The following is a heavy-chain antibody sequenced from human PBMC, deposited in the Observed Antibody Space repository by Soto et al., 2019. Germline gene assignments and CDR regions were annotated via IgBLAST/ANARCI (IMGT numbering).Heavy chain of an antibody. Sequence: SETLSLTCTFSGGSISSCDYYWSWIRQPPGKGLEWIGYIYYSGSTYYNPSLKSRVTISVDTSKNQFSLKLSSVTAADTAVYYCAIYQGDSYGLYGLHGCGQGTTVTVSS. V-gene: IGHV4-30-4*01. D-gene: IGHD5-18*01. CDR1: GGSISSCDYY. J-gene: IGHJ6*02. CDR2: IYYSGST. CDR3: AIYQGDSYGLYGLHG.